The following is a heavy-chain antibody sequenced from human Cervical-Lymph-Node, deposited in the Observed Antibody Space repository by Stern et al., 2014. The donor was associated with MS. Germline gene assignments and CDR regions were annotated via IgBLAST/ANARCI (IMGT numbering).Heavy chain of an antibody. J-gene: IGHJ4*02. Sequence: QVQLVESGGGVVQPGRSLRLSCAASGLTFSNYAMHWVRQAPGKGLEGVATISYEGSNKDYVDSVKGRFTISRDNSKNTLYLQMNSLRADDTAVYYCAAVFFIRVGGPRTPFWGQGTLVTVSS. CDR2: ISYEGSNK. CDR3: AAVFFIRVGGPRTPF. V-gene: IGHV3-30*04. CDR1: GLTFSNYA. D-gene: IGHD6-19*01.